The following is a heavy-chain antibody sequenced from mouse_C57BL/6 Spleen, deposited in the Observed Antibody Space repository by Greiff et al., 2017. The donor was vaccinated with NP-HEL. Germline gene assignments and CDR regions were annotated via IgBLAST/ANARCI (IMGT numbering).Heavy chain of an antibody. CDR2: IDPETGGT. J-gene: IGHJ1*03. CDR1: GYTFTDYE. Sequence: QVQLQQSGAELVRPGASVTLSCKASGYTFTDYEMHWVKQTPVHGLEWIGAIDPETGGTAYNQKFKSKAILTADKSSSTAYMELRSLTSEDSAVYYSRLLPLAFDVWGTGTTVTVSS. CDR3: RLLPLAFDV. V-gene: IGHV1-15*01. D-gene: IGHD2-10*01.